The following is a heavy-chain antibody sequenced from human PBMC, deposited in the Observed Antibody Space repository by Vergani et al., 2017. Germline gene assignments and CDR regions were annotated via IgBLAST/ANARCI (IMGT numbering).Heavy chain of an antibody. CDR3: NTPTKCELRYCFDY. D-gene: IGHD3-9*01. J-gene: IGHJ4*01. V-gene: IGHV3-15*01. CDR2: IRHKTDGETT. Sequence: EVQPVESGGGLVKPGGSLRLSCTTSGFTFSSAWMSWVRQAPGKGLEWVARIRHKTDGETTGCAAPVKGRFTISRDDSKNTLYRQMNSLKTEGTAVYYCNTPTKCELRYCFDYGGKGTLVTVSS. CDR1: GFTFSSAW.